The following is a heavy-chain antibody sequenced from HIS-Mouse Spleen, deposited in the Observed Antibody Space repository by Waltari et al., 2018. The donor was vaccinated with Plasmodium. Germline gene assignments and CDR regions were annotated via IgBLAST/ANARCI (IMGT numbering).Heavy chain of an antibody. D-gene: IGHD6-13*01. V-gene: IGHV3-21*01. CDR2: ISSRSYL. Sequence: EVQLVESGGGLVKPGGSLRLSCAASGFTFSSYSMNWVRQAPGKGLEWVSSISSRSYLYDADAVKGGLTISRDNAKNSLYLQMNSLRAEDTAVYYCARDRSAAAPLGYWGQGTLVTVSS. J-gene: IGHJ4*02. CDR1: GFTFSSYS. CDR3: ARDRSAAAPLGY.